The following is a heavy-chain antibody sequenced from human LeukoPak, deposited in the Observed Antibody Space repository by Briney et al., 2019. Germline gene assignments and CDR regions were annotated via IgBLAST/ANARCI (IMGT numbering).Heavy chain of an antibody. CDR3: ARSGTVYYDFWSGYYPNWFDP. CDR2: IYYSGST. J-gene: IGHJ5*02. CDR1: GGSISSYY. Sequence: PSETLSLTCTVSGGSISSYYWSWIRQPPGKGLEWIGYIYYSGSTNYNPSLESRVTISEDTSKNQFSLKLSSVTAADTAVYHCARSGTVYYDFWSGYYPNWFDPWGQGTLVTVSS. V-gene: IGHV4-59*01. D-gene: IGHD3-3*01.